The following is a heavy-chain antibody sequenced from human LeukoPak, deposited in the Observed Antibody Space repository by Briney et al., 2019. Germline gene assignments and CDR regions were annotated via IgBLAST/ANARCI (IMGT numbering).Heavy chain of an antibody. CDR1: GFTLSSYW. D-gene: IGHD3-22*01. CDR3: ARDPDLSGYSFFDY. CDR2: IKNDGSRT. J-gene: IGHJ4*02. Sequence: GGSLRLSCAASGFTLSSYWMHWVRQAPGKGLVWVSRIKNDGSRTTYADSVKGRFTISRDNAKNTLYLQMNSLRAEDTAVCYCARDPDLSGYSFFDYWGQGTLVTVSS. V-gene: IGHV3-74*01.